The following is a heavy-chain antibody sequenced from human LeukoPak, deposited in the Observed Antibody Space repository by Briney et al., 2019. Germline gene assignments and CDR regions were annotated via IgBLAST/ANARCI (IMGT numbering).Heavy chain of an antibody. D-gene: IGHD3-22*01. Sequence: GGSPRLSCAASGFTFSSSWMSWVRQAPGKGLEWVANIKQDGSETYYVDSVKGRFTSSRDNSKNTLYLQMNSMRAEDTAVYYCAKVGPITMIVVGHYFDYWGQGTLVTVSS. V-gene: IGHV3-7*03. J-gene: IGHJ4*02. CDR1: GFTFSSSW. CDR3: AKVGPITMIVVGHYFDY. CDR2: IKQDGSET.